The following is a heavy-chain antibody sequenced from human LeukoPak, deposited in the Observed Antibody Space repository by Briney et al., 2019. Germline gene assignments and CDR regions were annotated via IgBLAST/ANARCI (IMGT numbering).Heavy chain of an antibody. CDR1: GFTFSSYW. D-gene: IGHD6-13*01. J-gene: IGHJ4*02. Sequence: GGFLRLSCAASGFTFSSYWMHWVRQAPGKGLVWVSRINSDGSSTSYADSVKGRFTISRDNAKNTLYLQMNSLRAEDTAVYYCARVDSSPTHYFDYWGQGTLVTVSS. CDR2: INSDGSST. CDR3: ARVDSSPTHYFDY. V-gene: IGHV3-74*01.